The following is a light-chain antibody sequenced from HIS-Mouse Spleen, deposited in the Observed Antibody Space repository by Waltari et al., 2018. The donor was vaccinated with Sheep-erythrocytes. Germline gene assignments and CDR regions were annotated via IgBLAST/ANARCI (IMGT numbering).Light chain of an antibody. CDR3: CSYAGSSTLV. Sequence: QSALTQPASVSGSPGQSITISCTGTSSDVGRYNLVSWYQQHPGKAPKLMIYEGSKRPPGVVNRFSGSKSGNTASLTISGLQAEDEADYYCCSYAGSSTLVFGGGTKLTVL. V-gene: IGLV2-23*01. CDR2: EGS. J-gene: IGLJ3*02. CDR1: SSDVGRYNL.